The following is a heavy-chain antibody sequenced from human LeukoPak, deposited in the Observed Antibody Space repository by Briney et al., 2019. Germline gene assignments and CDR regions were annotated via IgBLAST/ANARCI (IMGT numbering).Heavy chain of an antibody. CDR2: INPNSGGT. Sequence: GASVKVSCKASGYTFTGYYMHWVRQAPGQGLGWMGWINPNSGGTNYAQKFQGWVTMTRDTSISTAYMELSRLRSDDTAVYYCAREPVDTAMALGYWGQGTLVTVSS. CDR1: GYTFTGYY. J-gene: IGHJ4*02. D-gene: IGHD5-18*01. V-gene: IGHV1-2*04. CDR3: AREPVDTAMALGY.